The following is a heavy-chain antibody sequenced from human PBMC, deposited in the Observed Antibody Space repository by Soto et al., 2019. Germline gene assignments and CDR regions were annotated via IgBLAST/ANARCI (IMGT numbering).Heavy chain of an antibody. CDR3: ATTLISGSYFHYYYGMDV. Sequence: QVQLVQSGAEVKKPGASVKVSCKVSGYTLTELSMHWVRQAPGKGLEWMGGFDPEDGETIYAQKFQGRVTMTEDTSTDTAYIELSSLRSEDTAVYYCATTLISGSYFHYYYGMDVWGQGTTVTVSS. CDR1: GYTLTELS. D-gene: IGHD1-26*01. J-gene: IGHJ6*02. CDR2: FDPEDGET. V-gene: IGHV1-24*01.